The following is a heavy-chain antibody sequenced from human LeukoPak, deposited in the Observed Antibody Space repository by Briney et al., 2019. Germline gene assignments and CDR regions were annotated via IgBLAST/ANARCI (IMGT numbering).Heavy chain of an antibody. Sequence: PGGSLRLSCAASGFTFSTYGMHWVRQAPGKGLEWVAVVSYDESSIYYADSVKGRFTISRDNSKNTLYLQMNSLRAEDTAVYYCARGFGEGGFYGLDVWGQWTTVIVSS. CDR2: VSYDESSI. J-gene: IGHJ6*02. V-gene: IGHV3-30*03. CDR3: ARGFGEGGFYGLDV. D-gene: IGHD3-10*01. CDR1: GFTFSTYG.